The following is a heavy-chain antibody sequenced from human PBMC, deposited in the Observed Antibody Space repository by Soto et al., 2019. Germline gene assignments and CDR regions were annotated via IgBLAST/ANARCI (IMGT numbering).Heavy chain of an antibody. CDR2: INAGNGNT. CDR1: GYTFTSYA. V-gene: IGHV1-3*01. J-gene: IGHJ6*03. Sequence: GASVKVSCKASGYTFTSYAMHWVRQAPGQRLEWMGWINAGNGNTEYSQKFQGRVTMTRDTSASTAYMELSSLRSDDTAVYYCARGLKDSHYYYYMDVWGKGTTVTVSS. D-gene: IGHD2-15*01. CDR3: ARGLKDSHYYYYMDV.